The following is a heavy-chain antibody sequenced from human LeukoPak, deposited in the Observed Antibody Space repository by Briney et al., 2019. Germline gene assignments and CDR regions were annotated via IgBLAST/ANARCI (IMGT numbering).Heavy chain of an antibody. CDR1: GDSFSAYY. Sequence: SETLSLTCVVFGDSFSAYYWSRIRQPPGKGLEWIGEINHSGSTNYNPFLKSRVTISVDTSKNQFSLKLSSVTAADTAMYYCARARNIHVFDIWGQGTTVIVSS. CDR3: ARARNIHVFDI. J-gene: IGHJ3*02. CDR2: INHSGST. V-gene: IGHV4-34*01. D-gene: IGHD2/OR15-2a*01.